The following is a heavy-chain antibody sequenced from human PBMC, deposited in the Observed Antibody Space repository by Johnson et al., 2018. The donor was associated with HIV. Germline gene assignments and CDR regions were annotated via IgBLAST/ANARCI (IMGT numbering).Heavy chain of an antibody. V-gene: IGHV3-53*01. Sequence: VQLVASGGGLIQPGGSLRLSCAASGFTVSSNYMSWVRQAPGKGLEWVSVIYSGVSTYYADSVKGRFTISRDNSKNTLFLQMNSLRVEDTAVYYCAKCIWGSSLIDAFDIWGQGTRVTVSS. D-gene: IGHD6-13*01. J-gene: IGHJ3*02. CDR3: AKCIWGSSLIDAFDI. CDR1: GFTVSSNY. CDR2: IYSGVST.